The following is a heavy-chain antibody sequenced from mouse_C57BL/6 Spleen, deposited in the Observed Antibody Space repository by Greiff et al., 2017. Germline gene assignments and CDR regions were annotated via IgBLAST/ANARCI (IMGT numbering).Heavy chain of an antibody. CDR2: INPGSGGT. Sequence: VQLQQSGAEQVRPGTSVKVSCKASGYAFTNYLIEWVKQRPGQGLEWIGVINPGSGGTNYNEKFKGKATLTADKSSSTAYMQLSSLTSEDSAVYFCARCLLLRMDYWGQGTSVTVSS. V-gene: IGHV1-54*01. CDR3: ARCLLLRMDY. J-gene: IGHJ4*01. D-gene: IGHD1-1*01. CDR1: GYAFTNYL.